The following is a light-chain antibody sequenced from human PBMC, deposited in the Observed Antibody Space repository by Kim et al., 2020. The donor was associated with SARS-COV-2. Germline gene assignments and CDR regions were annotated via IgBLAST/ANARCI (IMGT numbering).Light chain of an antibody. Sequence: SPGERATLSCRASQNIYSTYLAWYQQKPGQAPRLLIYDTSTRATGIPDRFSGSGSGTDFTLTITRLEHEDFAVYYCQDYGVSRWTFGQGTKVDIK. CDR2: DTS. CDR1: QNIYSTY. CDR3: QDYGVSRWT. V-gene: IGKV3-20*01. J-gene: IGKJ1*01.